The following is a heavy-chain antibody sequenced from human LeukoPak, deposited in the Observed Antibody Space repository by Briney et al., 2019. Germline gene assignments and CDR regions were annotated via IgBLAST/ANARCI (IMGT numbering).Heavy chain of an antibody. V-gene: IGHV4-61*02. CDR3: ARIRDDYGDYRVDY. J-gene: IGHJ4*02. Sequence: SETLSLTCTVSGYSISSGDYYCSWIRQPAGKGLEWIGRISSSGSTNYNPSLKSRVTISVDTSKNQFSLKLSSVTAADTAVYFCARIRDDYGDYRVDYWGQGTLVTVSS. CDR2: ISSSGST. CDR1: GYSISSGDYY. D-gene: IGHD4-17*01.